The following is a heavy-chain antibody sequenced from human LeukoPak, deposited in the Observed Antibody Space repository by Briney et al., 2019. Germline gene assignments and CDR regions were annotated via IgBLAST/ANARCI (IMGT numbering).Heavy chain of an antibody. J-gene: IGHJ3*02. CDR1: GYTFTSYG. CDR3: ARERVEMATTTNHDAFDI. Sequence: ASVKVSCKASGYTFTSYGISWVRQAPGQGLEWMGWTSAYNGNTNYAQKLQGRVTMTTDTSTSTAYMELRSLRSDDTAVYYCARERVEMATTTNHDAFDIWGQGTMVTVSS. CDR2: TSAYNGNT. V-gene: IGHV1-18*01. D-gene: IGHD5-24*01.